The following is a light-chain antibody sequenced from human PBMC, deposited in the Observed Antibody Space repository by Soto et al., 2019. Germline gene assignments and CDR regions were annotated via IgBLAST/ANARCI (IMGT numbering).Light chain of an antibody. Sequence: DMVTTQSPDSLAVPLGDRATIDCKSSQSVLYSSNNKNYLAWYQQKPGKAPKLLIYVASSLESGVPERFSGSGSGTEFTLTISRLQADDFATYYCKQYISYSTFGQGTKVDIK. CDR3: KQYISYST. J-gene: IGKJ1*01. V-gene: IGKV4-1*01. CDR2: VAS. CDR1: QSVLYSSNNKNY.